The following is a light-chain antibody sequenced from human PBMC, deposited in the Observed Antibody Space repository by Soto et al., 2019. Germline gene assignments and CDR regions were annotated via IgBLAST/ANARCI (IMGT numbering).Light chain of an antibody. J-gene: IGKJ2*01. Sequence: EIVMTQSPPSLTVTPGEPASISCRSSQRLLHSNGNNFLDWYLQKPGQSPQLLIYLGFNRASGVPDRVSGSGAGTDFTLKISRGEAEDVGVYYCMQALQTPYTFGQGTKLEIK. CDR3: MQALQTPYT. CDR1: QRLLHSNGNNF. V-gene: IGKV2-28*01. CDR2: LGF.